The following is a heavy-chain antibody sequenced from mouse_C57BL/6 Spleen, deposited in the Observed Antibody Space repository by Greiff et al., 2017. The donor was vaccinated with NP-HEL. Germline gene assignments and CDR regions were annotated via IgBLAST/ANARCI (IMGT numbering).Heavy chain of an antibody. CDR3: TSFITTVVVDY. CDR1: GFNIKDDY. J-gene: IGHJ2*01. Sequence: EVKLMESGAELVRPGASVKLSCTASGFNIKDDYMHWVKQRPEQGLEWIGWIDPENGDTEYASKFQGKATITADTSSNTAYLQLSSLTSEDTAVYYCTSFITTVVVDYWGQGTTLTVSS. CDR2: IDPENGDT. D-gene: IGHD1-1*01. V-gene: IGHV14-4*01.